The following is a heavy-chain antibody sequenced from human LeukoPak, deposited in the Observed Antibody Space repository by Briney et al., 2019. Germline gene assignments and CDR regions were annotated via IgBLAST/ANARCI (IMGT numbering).Heavy chain of an antibody. CDR2: ISIDSDYI. CDR1: GFTLSDFN. J-gene: IGHJ3*02. Sequence: KTGGTLRLSCAASGFTLSDFNINWVRQAPGRGLEWVLSISIDSDYIYYADSLKGRHTISRDNADNSVFLQMNSLRADDTAMYYCARVRPTNSDYDSNAYYGAFDIWGQGTLVAVSS. CDR3: ARVRPTNSDYDSNAYYGAFDI. V-gene: IGHV3-21*01. D-gene: IGHD3-22*01.